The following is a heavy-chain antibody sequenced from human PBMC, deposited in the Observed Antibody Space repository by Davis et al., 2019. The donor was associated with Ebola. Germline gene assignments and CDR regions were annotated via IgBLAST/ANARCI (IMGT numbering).Heavy chain of an antibody. D-gene: IGHD3-22*01. J-gene: IGHJ3*02. CDR1: GGSFSGYY. CDR2: INHSGST. CDR3: ARHVRYYYDSSGYYSDDAFDI. Sequence: SETLSLTCAVHGGSFSGYYWSWIRQPPGKGLEWIGEINHSGSTNYNPSLKSRLTISVDTSKNQFSLKLSSVTAADTAVYYCARHVRYYYDSSGYYSDDAFDIWGQGTMVTVSS. V-gene: IGHV4-34*01.